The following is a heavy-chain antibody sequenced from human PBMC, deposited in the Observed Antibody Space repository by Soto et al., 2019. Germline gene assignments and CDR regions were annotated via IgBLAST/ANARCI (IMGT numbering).Heavy chain of an antibody. CDR2: ISGSGGST. D-gene: IGHD3-9*01. CDR3: AKDCSKGGGYYDILTGYPTDY. Sequence: GGSLRLSCAASGFTFSSYAMSWVRQAPGKGLEWVSAISGSGGSTYYADSVKGRFTISRDNSKNTLYLQMNSLRAEDTAVYYCAKDCSKGGGYYDILTGYPTDYWGQGTLVTVSS. J-gene: IGHJ4*02. V-gene: IGHV3-23*01. CDR1: GFTFSSYA.